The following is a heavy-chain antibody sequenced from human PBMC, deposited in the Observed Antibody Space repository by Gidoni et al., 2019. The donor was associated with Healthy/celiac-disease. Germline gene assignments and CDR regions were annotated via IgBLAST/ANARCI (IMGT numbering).Heavy chain of an antibody. D-gene: IGHD3-16*01. CDR3: AREAPTGHYGMDV. V-gene: IGHV4-4*02. J-gene: IGHJ6*02. Sequence: GKGLEWIGEIYHSGSTNYNPSLKSRVTISVDKSKNQFSLKLSSVTAADTAVYYCAREAPTGHYGMDVWGQGTTVTVSS. CDR2: IYHSGST.